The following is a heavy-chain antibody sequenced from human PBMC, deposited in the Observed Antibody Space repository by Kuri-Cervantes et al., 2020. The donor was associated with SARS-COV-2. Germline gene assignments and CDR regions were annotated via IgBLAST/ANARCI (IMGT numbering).Heavy chain of an antibody. J-gene: IGHJ2*01. CDR3: AKATNNYCSSTSCYQGGYFDL. CDR2: IRYDGSNK. Sequence: GGSLRLSCAVSGYSISSGYYWGWIRQPPGKGLEWVAFIRYDGSNKYYADSVKGRFTISRDNSKNTLYLQMNSLRAEDTAVYYCAKATNNYCSSTSCYQGGYFDLWGRGTLVTVSS. V-gene: IGHV3-30*02. D-gene: IGHD2-2*01. CDR1: GYSISSGYY.